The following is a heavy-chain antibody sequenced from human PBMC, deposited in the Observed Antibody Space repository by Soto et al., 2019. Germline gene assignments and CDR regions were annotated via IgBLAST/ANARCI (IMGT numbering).Heavy chain of an antibody. V-gene: IGHV4-59*01. D-gene: IGHD2-2*01. CDR3: ARAGIPQVLFFTGGYYYGMDV. CDR1: GGSISSYY. J-gene: IGHJ6*02. CDR2: IYYSGGT. Sequence: SETLSLTCTVSGGSISSYYWSWIRQPPGKGLEWIGYIYYSGGTNYNPSLKSRVTISVDTSKNQFSLKLSSVTAADTAVYYCARAGIPQVLFFTGGYYYGMDVWGQGTTVTVSS.